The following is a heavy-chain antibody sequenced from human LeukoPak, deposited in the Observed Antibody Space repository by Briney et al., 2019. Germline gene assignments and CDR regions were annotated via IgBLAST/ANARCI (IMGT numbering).Heavy chain of an antibody. V-gene: IGHV3-33*01. Sequence: PGGSLRLSCSASGFTFSSYGMHWVRQAPGKGLEWVAVVWYDGINKYYADFVKGRFTISRDNSKNTLYLQMNSLRAEDTAVYYCARSTSSEYDIYHFDYWGQGTLVTVSS. J-gene: IGHJ4*02. CDR3: ARSTSSEYDIYHFDY. CDR2: VWYDGINK. CDR1: GFTFSSYG. D-gene: IGHD3-9*01.